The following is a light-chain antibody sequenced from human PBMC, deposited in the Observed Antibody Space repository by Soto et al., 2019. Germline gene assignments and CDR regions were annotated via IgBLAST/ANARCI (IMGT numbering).Light chain of an antibody. V-gene: IGKV1-39*01. CDR1: QTISNY. J-gene: IGKJ3*01. CDR3: QQSYNVPFT. Sequence: DIQMTQSPASLAASLGDRITISCRASQTISNYLNWYHQKPGEAHKILIYGASTLQSGVPSSVSGSVSGTEFTLSISSLQPEDFGTYYCQQSYNVPFTFGPGTKVDVK. CDR2: GAS.